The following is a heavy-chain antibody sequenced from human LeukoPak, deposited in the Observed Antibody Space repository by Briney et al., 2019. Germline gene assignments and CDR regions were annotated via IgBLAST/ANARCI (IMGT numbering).Heavy chain of an antibody. D-gene: IGHD6-19*01. CDR3: AKDGHCPGALCPTQIAVAGYNDN. CDR1: GFTFSIYT. CDR2: INYNGDNK. J-gene: IGHJ4*02. Sequence: GGSLRLSCAAPGFTFSIYTMNWVRQAPGKGLEWVSIINYNGDNKYYADSVQGRFTISRDNSKNTVYLQMNSLRAEDTAIYYCAKDGHCPGALCPTQIAVAGYNDNWGQGTLVTVSS. V-gene: IGHV3-23*01.